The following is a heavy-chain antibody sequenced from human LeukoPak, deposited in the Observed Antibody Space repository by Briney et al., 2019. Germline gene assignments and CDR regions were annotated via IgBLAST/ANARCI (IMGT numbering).Heavy chain of an antibody. D-gene: IGHD3-3*01. V-gene: IGHV3-15*01. Sequence: PGGSLRLSCAASGFTFSNAWMSWVRQAPGKGLEWVGRIKSKTDGGTTDYAAPVKGRFTISRDDSKNTLYLQMNSLKTEDTAVYYCTTRTYYDFWSGQDAFDIWGQGTMVTVSS. CDR3: TTRTYYDFWSGQDAFDI. CDR1: GFTFSNAW. CDR2: IKSKTDGGTT. J-gene: IGHJ3*02.